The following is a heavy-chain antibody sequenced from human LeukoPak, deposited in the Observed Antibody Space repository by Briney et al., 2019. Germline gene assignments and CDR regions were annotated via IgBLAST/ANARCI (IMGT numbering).Heavy chain of an antibody. Sequence: SETLSLTCAVYGGSFSSYYWSWIRQPPGKGLEWIGYIYYSGSTNYNPSLKSRVTISVDTSKNQFSLKLSSVAAADTAVYYCARTDGSGSYYAYWGQGTLVTVSS. V-gene: IGHV4-59*01. D-gene: IGHD3-10*01. J-gene: IGHJ4*02. CDR1: GGSFSSYY. CDR2: IYYSGST. CDR3: ARTDGSGSYYAY.